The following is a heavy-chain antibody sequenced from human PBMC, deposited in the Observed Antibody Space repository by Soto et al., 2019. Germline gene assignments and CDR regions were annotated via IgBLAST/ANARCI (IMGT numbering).Heavy chain of an antibody. Sequence: VGSLRLSCAASGFTFSSYAMHWVRQAPGKGLEWVAVISYDGSNKYYADSVKGRFTISRDNSKNTLYLQMNSLRAEDTAVYYCAREEYYYGSGRPGMDVWGQGTTVTVSS. CDR2: ISYDGSNK. CDR1: GFTFSSYA. D-gene: IGHD3-10*01. J-gene: IGHJ6*02. CDR3: AREEYYYGSGRPGMDV. V-gene: IGHV3-30-3*01.